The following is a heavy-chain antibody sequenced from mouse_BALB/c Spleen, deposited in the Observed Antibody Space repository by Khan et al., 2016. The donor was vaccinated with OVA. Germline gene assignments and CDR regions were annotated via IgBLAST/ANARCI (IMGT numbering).Heavy chain of an antibody. CDR3: ARHRGYYGSNPYFDY. D-gene: IGHD1-1*01. V-gene: IGHV5-9-3*01. CDR2: ISSGGSYT. J-gene: IGHJ2*01. CDR1: GFSFSSYS. Sequence: VQLKESGGGLVRPGGSLKLSCAASGFSFSSYSMSWVRQTPEKRLQWVATISSGGSYTYYPDSVRGRFTISRDNATNTLYLQMSSLKSEDTAMYYSARHRGYYGSNPYFDYWGQGTTLTVSS.